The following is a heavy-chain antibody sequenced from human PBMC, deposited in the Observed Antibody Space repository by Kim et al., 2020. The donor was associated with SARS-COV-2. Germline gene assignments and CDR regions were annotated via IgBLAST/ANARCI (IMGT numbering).Heavy chain of an antibody. J-gene: IGHJ4*02. CDR1: GGSISSGDYY. Sequence: SETLSLTCTVSGGSISSGDYYWSWIRQPPGKGLEWIGYIYYSGSTYYNPALKSRVTISVDTSKNQFSLKLSSVTAADTAVYYCARVQGYCSGGRCYLFDYWGQGTLLTVSS. CDR3: ARVQGYCSGGRCYLFDY. V-gene: IGHV4-30-4*01. D-gene: IGHD2-15*01. CDR2: IYYSGST.